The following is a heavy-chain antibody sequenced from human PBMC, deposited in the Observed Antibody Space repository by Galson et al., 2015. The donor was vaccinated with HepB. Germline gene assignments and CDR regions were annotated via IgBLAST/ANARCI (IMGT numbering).Heavy chain of an antibody. CDR2: INPSGGST. J-gene: IGHJ3*02. V-gene: IGHV1-46*03. CDR1: GYTFTSYY. CDR3: ARDKSGDSSGFDAFDI. Sequence: SVKVSCKASGYTFTSYYMHWVRQAPGQGLEWMGIINPSGGSTSYAQKFQGRVTMTRDTSTSTVYMELSSLRSEDTAVYYCARDKSGDSSGFDAFDIWGQGTMVTVSS. D-gene: IGHD3-22*01.